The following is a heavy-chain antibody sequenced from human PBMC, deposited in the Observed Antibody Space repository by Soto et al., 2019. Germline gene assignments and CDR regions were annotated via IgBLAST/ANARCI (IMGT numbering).Heavy chain of an antibody. Sequence: SETLSLTCTVSGGSISSYHWSWIRQPPGKGLEWIGYIYYSGSTNYNPSLKSRVTISVDTSKNQFSLRLSSVTAAETAVYYCARQARIAAAGTPSWFYYYYGMDVWGQGTTVTVSS. V-gene: IGHV4-59*01. J-gene: IGHJ6*02. D-gene: IGHD6-13*01. CDR3: ARQARIAAAGTPSWFYYYYGMDV. CDR2: IYYSGST. CDR1: GGSISSYH.